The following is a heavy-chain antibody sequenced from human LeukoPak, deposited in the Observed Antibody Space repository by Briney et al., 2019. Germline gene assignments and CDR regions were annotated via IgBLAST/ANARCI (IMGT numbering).Heavy chain of an antibody. CDR2: ITATGGIS. CDR1: GFTFNTYA. CDR3: TKDPSGDYVGAFDF. Sequence: GGSLRLSCAASGFTFNTYAMHWVRQAPGMGLEWVSSITATGGISYADSVKGRFTISRDNSKSTLYLQMNSLRAEDTAVYYCTKDPSGDYVGAFDFWGQGTMVTVSS. D-gene: IGHD4-17*01. V-gene: IGHV3-23*01. J-gene: IGHJ3*01.